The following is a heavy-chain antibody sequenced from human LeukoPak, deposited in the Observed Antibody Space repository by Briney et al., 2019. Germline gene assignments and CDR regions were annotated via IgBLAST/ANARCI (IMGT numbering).Heavy chain of an antibody. CDR1: GFTFSDYY. Sequence: GGSLRLSCAASGFTFSDYYMSWIRQAPGKGLEWVSYVSSSGSTIYYADSVKGRFTTSRDNAKYSLYLQMNSLRAEDTAVYYCARAVTYGDLNWFDPWGQGTLVTVSS. V-gene: IGHV3-11*01. D-gene: IGHD4-17*01. CDR3: ARAVTYGDLNWFDP. J-gene: IGHJ5*02. CDR2: VSSSGSTI.